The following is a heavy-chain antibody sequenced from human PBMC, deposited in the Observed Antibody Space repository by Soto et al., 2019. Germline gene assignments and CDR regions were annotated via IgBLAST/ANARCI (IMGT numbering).Heavy chain of an antibody. CDR3: ARGTPYYYDSSRYYAPDY. D-gene: IGHD3-22*01. CDR1: GYTFTSYG. Sequence: ASVKVSCKASGYTFTSYGISWVRQAPGQGLEWMGWISAYNGNTNYAQKLQGRVTMTTDTSTSTAYMELRSLRSDDTAAYYCARGTPYYYDSSRYYAPDYWGQGTLVTVSS. J-gene: IGHJ4*02. V-gene: IGHV1-18*01. CDR2: ISAYNGNT.